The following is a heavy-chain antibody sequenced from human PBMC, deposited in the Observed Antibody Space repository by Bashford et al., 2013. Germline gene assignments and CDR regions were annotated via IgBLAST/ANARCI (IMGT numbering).Heavy chain of an antibody. D-gene: IGHD5-18*01. V-gene: IGHV1-2*02. Sequence: ASVKVSCKASGYTFTGYYMHWVRQAPGQGLEWMGWINPNSGGTNYAQKFQGRVTMTRDTSISTAYMELSSLRSEDTAVYYCARGGPFVDTAMVSVYFDYWGQGTLVTSPQ. CDR3: ARGGPFVDTAMVSVYFDY. CDR1: GYTFTGYY. CDR2: INPNSGGT. J-gene: IGHJ4*02.